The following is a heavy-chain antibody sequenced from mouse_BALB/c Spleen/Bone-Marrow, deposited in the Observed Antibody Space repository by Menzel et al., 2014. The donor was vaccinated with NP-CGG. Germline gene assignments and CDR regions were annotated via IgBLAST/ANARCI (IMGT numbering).Heavy chain of an antibody. J-gene: IGHJ4*01. CDR3: ARHRHGNAVSCYAMDY. V-gene: IGHV5-6*01. CDR2: ISTGAGYI. CDR1: GFTFSSYG. Sequence: DVQLQESGGDLVRPGGSLKLSCAASGFTFSSYGMSWVRQTPDKRLEWVATISTGAGYIYYPDSVKGRFTISRDNAKNTLYLQMSSLKSEDTAMYYCARHRHGNAVSCYAMDYWGQGTSVTVSS. D-gene: IGHD2-1*01.